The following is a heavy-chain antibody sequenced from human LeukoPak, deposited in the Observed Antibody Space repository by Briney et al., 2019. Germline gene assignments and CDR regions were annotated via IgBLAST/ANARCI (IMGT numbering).Heavy chain of an antibody. CDR1: GGSISSGDYY. CDR2: IYYSGST. D-gene: IGHD6-19*01. CDR3: ARYGYSSGWSDDY. J-gene: IGHJ4*02. V-gene: IGHV4-30-4*01. Sequence: PSQTLSLTCTVSGGSISSGDYYWRWIRQPPGKGLEWIGYIYYSGSTYYNPSLKSRVTISVDTSKNQFSLKLSSVTAADTAVYYCARYGYSSGWSDDYWGQGTLVTVSS.